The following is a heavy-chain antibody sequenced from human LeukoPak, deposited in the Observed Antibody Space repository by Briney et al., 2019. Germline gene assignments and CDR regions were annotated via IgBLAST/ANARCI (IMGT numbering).Heavy chain of an antibody. V-gene: IGHV3-21*01. CDR1: GFTFSSYN. CDR2: ISSSTSYI. D-gene: IGHD3-10*01. CDR3: ARDPQFVRGDYYFDY. Sequence: GGSLRLSCAASGFTFSSYNMNWVRQAPGKGLEWVSPISSSTSYIYYADSVKGRFTISRDNAKNSLYLQMNSLRAEDTAVYYCARDPQFVRGDYYFDYWGQGTLVTVSS. J-gene: IGHJ4*02.